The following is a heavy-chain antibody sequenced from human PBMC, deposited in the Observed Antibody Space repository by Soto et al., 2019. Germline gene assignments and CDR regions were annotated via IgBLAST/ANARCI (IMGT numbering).Heavy chain of an antibody. Sequence: GESLKISCKGSGYSFTSYWIGWVRQMPGKGLEWMGIIYPGDSDTRYSPSFQGQVTISADKSISTAYLQWSSLKASDTAMYYCARCIVGASSGKYFQHWGQGTLVTVSS. V-gene: IGHV5-51*01. CDR2: IYPGDSDT. J-gene: IGHJ1*01. CDR1: GYSFTSYW. D-gene: IGHD1-26*01. CDR3: ARCIVGASSGKYFQH.